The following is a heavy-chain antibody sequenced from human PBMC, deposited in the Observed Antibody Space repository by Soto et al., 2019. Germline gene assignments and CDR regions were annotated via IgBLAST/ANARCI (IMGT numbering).Heavy chain of an antibody. CDR2: ISYDGSNK. V-gene: IGHV3-30*18. CDR3: AKGADSSCYYNFDY. D-gene: IGHD3-22*01. J-gene: IGHJ4*02. Sequence: QVQLVESGGGVVQPGRSLRLSCAASGFTFSSYGMHWVRQAPGKGLEWVAVISYDGSNKYYADSVKGRFTISRDNSKNTLYLQMNSLRAEDTAVYYCAKGADSSCYYNFDYWGQGTLVTVS. CDR1: GFTFSSYG.